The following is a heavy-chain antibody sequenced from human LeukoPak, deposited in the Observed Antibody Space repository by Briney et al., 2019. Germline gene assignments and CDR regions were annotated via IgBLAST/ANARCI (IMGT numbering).Heavy chain of an antibody. CDR1: GYTLTELS. D-gene: IGHD1-26*01. V-gene: IGHV1-24*01. J-gene: IGHJ4*02. Sequence: ASVKVSCKVSGYTLTELSMHWVRQAPGKGLEWMGGFGPEDGETIYAQKFQGRVTMTEDTSTDTAYMELSSLRSEDTAVYYCATANVGATVFDYWGQGTLVTVSS. CDR3: ATANVGATVFDY. CDR2: FGPEDGET.